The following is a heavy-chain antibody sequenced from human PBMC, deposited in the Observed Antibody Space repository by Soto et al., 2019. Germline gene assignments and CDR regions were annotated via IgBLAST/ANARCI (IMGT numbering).Heavy chain of an antibody. Sequence: GASVKVSCKASGYTFTSYGISWVRQAPGQGLEWMGWISAYNGNTNYAQKLQGRVTMTTDTSTSTAYMELRSLRSDDTAVYYCARGGYCRGGSCYREYNYYYYYMDVWGKGTTVTVSS. J-gene: IGHJ6*03. V-gene: IGHV1-18*01. CDR1: GYTFTSYG. D-gene: IGHD2-15*01. CDR3: ARGGYCRGGSCYREYNYYYYYMDV. CDR2: ISAYNGNT.